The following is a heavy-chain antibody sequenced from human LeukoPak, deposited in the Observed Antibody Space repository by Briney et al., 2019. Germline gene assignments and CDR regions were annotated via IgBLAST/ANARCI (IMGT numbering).Heavy chain of an antibody. CDR2: FDPEDGEA. CDR3: ATPNVLLWFGESAAFSY. Sequence: ASVKVSCKVSGYTLTELSMHWVRQAPGKGLEWMGRFDPEDGEAIYAQKFQGRVTMTEDTSTDTAYMELSSLRSEDTAVYYCATPNVLLWFGESAAFSYWGQGTLVTVSS. CDR1: GYTLTELS. D-gene: IGHD3-10*01. J-gene: IGHJ4*02. V-gene: IGHV1-24*01.